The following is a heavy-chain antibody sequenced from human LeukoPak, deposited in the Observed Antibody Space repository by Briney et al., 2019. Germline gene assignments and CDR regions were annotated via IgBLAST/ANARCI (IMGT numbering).Heavy chain of an antibody. D-gene: IGHD2-21*02. CDR3: ARTPSRVTARYFDY. CDR1: GYTFTGYH. Sequence: ASVKVSCKASGYTFTGYHMHWVRQAPGQGLEWMGWINPDSGGTDYAQKFQGRVTMTRDTSISTAYMELSRLRSDDTAMYYCARTPSRVTARYFDYWGQGTLATVSS. CDR2: INPDSGGT. J-gene: IGHJ4*02. V-gene: IGHV1-2*02.